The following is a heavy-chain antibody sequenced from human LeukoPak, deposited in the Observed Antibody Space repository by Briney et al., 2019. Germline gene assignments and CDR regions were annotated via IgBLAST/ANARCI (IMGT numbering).Heavy chain of an antibody. V-gene: IGHV3-11*04. CDR1: GFTFSDHY. Sequence: GGSLRLSCAASGFTFSDHYMSWIRQAPGKGLEWVSYISNSDNTIYYADSVKGRFTISRDNSKNTLYLQMNSLRAEDTAVYYCAKDRQLVPDDYWGQGTLVTVSS. J-gene: IGHJ4*02. CDR3: AKDRQLVPDDY. CDR2: ISNSDNTI. D-gene: IGHD6-6*01.